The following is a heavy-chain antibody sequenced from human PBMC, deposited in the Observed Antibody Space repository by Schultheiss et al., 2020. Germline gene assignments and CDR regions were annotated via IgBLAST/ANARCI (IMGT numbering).Heavy chain of an antibody. CDR3: ARDRGWLLSYFDY. D-gene: IGHD2-21*02. CDR2: IYTSGST. J-gene: IGHJ4*02. Sequence: LRLSCTVSGGSISSGSYYWSWIRQPAGKGLEWIGRIYTSGSTNYNPSLKSRVTISVDTSKNQFSLKLSSVTAADTAVYYCARDRGWLLSYFDYWGQGTLVTVSS. CDR1: GGSISSGSYY. V-gene: IGHV4-61*02.